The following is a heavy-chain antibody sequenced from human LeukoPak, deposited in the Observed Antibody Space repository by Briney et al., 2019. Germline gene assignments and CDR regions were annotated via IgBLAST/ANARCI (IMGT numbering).Heavy chain of an antibody. CDR3: ARELTYYDFWSGNPP. D-gene: IGHD3-3*01. V-gene: IGHV3-7*01. Sequence: GGSLRLSCAASGFTVSSNYMSWVRQAPGKGLEWVANIKQDGSEKYYVDSVKGQFTISRDNAKNSLYLQMNSLRAEDTAVYYCARELTYYDFWSGNPPWGQGTLVTVSS. J-gene: IGHJ5*02. CDR1: GFTVSSNY. CDR2: IKQDGSEK.